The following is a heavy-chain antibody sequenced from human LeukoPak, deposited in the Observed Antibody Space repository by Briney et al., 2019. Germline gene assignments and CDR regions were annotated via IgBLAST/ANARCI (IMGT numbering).Heavy chain of an antibody. CDR2: IYYSGST. CDR3: ARASQGRHYYGSGTTFDY. CDR1: GGSVSSGSYY. Sequence: SSETLSLTCTVSGGSVSSGSYYWSWIRQPPGKGLEWIGYIYYSGSTNYNPSLKSRVTISVDTSKNQFSLKLSSVTAADTAVYYCARASQGRHYYGSGTTFDYWGQGTLVTVSS. J-gene: IGHJ4*02. D-gene: IGHD3-10*01. V-gene: IGHV4-61*01.